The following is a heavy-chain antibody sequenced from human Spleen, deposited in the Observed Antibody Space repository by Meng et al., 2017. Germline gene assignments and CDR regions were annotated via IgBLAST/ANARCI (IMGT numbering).Heavy chain of an antibody. V-gene: IGHV4-34*01. J-gene: IGHJ4*02. Sequence: QVHPQQWGAGLFKPSETLSLTCVFSGGSFSDSDWSWIRQPPGKGLEWIGEDNHSGSTNYNPSLESRATISVDTSQNNLSLKLSSVTAADSAVYYCSRGPTTMAHDFDYWGQGTLVTVSS. CDR3: SRGPTTMAHDFDY. CDR2: DNHSGST. D-gene: IGHD4-11*01. CDR1: GGSFSDSD.